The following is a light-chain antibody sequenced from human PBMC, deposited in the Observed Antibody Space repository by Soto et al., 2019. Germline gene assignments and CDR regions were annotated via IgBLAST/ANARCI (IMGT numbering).Light chain of an antibody. CDR1: QSVSGW. CDR3: QQRSNSPPIT. CDR2: HAS. J-gene: IGKJ5*01. Sequence: EIQMTQSPSTLSASVGDRVTITCRASQSVSGWLAWYQQKPGTAPKLLIYHASTLESGVPSRFSGSGSGTGFTLTISSLQPEDFTIYYCQQRSNSPPITFGQGTRLEI. V-gene: IGKV1-5*01.